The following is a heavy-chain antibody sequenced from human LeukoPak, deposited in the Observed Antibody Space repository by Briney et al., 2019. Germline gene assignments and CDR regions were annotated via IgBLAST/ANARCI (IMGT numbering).Heavy chain of an antibody. Sequence: SQTLSLTCDVSGGSVTSTNWWTWVRQPPGKGLEWIGSIYYSGSTYYNPSLKSRVTISVDTSKNQFSLKLSSVTAADTAVYYCARLGRYSSSCDWFDPWGQGTLVTVSS. CDR3: ARLGRYSSSCDWFDP. J-gene: IGHJ5*02. V-gene: IGHV4-39*01. D-gene: IGHD6-13*01. CDR2: IYYSGST. CDR1: GGSVTSTNW.